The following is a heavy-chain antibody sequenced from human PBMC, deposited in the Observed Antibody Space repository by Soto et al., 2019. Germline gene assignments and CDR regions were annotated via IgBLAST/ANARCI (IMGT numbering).Heavy chain of an antibody. CDR2: IDPSESYA. V-gene: IGHV5-10-1*01. Sequence: GESLKISCKGSGYSFTNYWISWVRQMPGKGLEWMGRIDPSESYADYSPSFQGHVTLSADKSISTAYLQWSSLKASDSAMYYCARHVRQYRLRYDKWGQGTLVTVSS. CDR1: GYSFTNYW. J-gene: IGHJ4*02. D-gene: IGHD3-9*01. CDR3: ARHVRQYRLRYDK.